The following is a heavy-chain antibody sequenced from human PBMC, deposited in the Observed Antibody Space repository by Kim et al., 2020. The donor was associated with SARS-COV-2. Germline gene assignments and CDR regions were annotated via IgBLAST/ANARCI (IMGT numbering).Heavy chain of an antibody. CDR1: GYIFSNYG. J-gene: IGHJ4*02. CDR3: AKTGYYYDSSGYYSMD. D-gene: IGHD3-22*01. V-gene: IGHV1-18*01. CDR2: IIGHNGNT. Sequence: ASVKVSCKTYGYIFSNYGLSWVRQAPGQGLEWMGWIIGHNGNTNDARKFQGRVKLTTDTSTNTAYMELRSLTSDDTGVYFCAKTGYYYDSSGYYSMDWGQGTLVTVSS.